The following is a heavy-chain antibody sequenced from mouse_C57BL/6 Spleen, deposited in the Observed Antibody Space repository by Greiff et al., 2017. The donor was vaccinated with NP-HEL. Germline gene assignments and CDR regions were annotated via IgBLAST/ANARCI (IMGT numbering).Heavy chain of an antibody. CDR2: IDPETGGT. D-gene: IGHD1-1*01. CDR3: TTAITTVVAHYFDC. CDR1: GYTFTDYE. J-gene: IGHJ2*01. Sequence: QVQLQQSGAELVRPGASVTLSCKASGYTFTDYEMHWVKQTPVHGLEWIGAIDPETGGTAYNQKFKGKAILTADKSSSTAYMELRSLTSEDSAVYYCTTAITTVVAHYFDCWGQGTTLTVAS. V-gene: IGHV1-15*01.